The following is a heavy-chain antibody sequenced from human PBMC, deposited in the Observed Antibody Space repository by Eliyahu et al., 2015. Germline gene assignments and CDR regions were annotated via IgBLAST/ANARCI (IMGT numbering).Heavy chain of an antibody. CDR1: GNXFSNFG. CDR2: IIPTLSLT. V-gene: IGHV1-69*04. J-gene: IGHJ5*02. Sequence: QIELVQSGAEVKRPGSSVRVSCQISGNXFSNFGVSWVRQAPGQGLEWMGSIIPTLSLTNLAQKFEGRVAITADQSTGTVFMELHTLKFDDTAVYYCAMDFGSGLGWFDPWGQGTLVTVS. CDR3: AMDFGSGLGWFDP. D-gene: IGHD6-25*01.